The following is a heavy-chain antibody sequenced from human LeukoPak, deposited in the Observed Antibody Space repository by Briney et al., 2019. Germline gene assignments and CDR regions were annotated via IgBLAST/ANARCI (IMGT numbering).Heavy chain of an antibody. CDR2: IYYSGST. Sequence: SETLSLTCTVSGGSISSYYWSWIQQPPGKGLEWIGYIYYSGSTNYNPSLKSRVTISVDTSKNQFSLKLSSVTAADTAVYYCARSGTGTGQFDYWGQGTLVTVSS. CDR1: GGSISSYY. V-gene: IGHV4-59*01. D-gene: IGHD1-1*01. J-gene: IGHJ4*02. CDR3: ARSGTGTGQFDY.